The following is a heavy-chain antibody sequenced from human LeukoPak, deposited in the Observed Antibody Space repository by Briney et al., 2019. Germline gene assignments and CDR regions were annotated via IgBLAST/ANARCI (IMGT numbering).Heavy chain of an antibody. J-gene: IGHJ4*02. CDR3: ARDRGQYGSGTYLDY. V-gene: IGHV3-33*01. CDR2: IWYDGNNK. CDR1: GFTFSYYG. Sequence: GRSLRLSCAASGFTFSYYGMHWVRQAAGKGLEWVAVIWYDGNNKYYADSVKGRFTIPRDNSKNTVFLQMTSLRADDTAVYYCARDRGQYGSGTYLDYWGQGTLVTVSS. D-gene: IGHD3-10*01.